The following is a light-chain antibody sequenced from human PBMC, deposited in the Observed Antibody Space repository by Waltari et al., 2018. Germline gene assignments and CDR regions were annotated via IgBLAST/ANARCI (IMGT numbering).Light chain of an antibody. CDR1: QSVLHSSNNKNY. CDR3: QQYYNAPLT. Sequence: DIVMTQSPDPLALSLVERATITCTSSQSVLHSSNNKNYLAWYQQKPGQPPNLLIYWASTRESGVPDRFSGSGSGTDFTLTISSLQAEDVAVYYCQQYYNAPLTFGGGTKVEIK. J-gene: IGKJ4*01. CDR2: WAS. V-gene: IGKV4-1*01.